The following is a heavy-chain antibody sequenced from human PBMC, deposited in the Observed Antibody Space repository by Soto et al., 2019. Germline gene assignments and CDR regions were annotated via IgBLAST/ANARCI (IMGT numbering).Heavy chain of an antibody. D-gene: IGHD6-6*01. V-gene: IGHV3-7*01. CDR2: IKQDGSEK. J-gene: IGHJ6*03. Sequence: GGSLRLSCAASGFTFSSYWMSWVRQAPGKGLEWVANIKQDGSEKYYVDSVKGRFTISRDNAKNSLYLQMNSLRAEDTAVYYCAREAARPYYYYYYMDVWGKGTTVTVSS. CDR3: AREAARPYYYYYYMDV. CDR1: GFTFSSYW.